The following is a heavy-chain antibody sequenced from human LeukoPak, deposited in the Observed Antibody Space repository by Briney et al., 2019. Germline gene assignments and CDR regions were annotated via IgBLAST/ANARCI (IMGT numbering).Heavy chain of an antibody. CDR3: ARADRLHGGPYLIGP. CDR2: INPNSGGT. CDR1: GYSFTDYY. D-gene: IGHD2-21*01. Sequence: ASVKVSCKTSGYSFTDYYMHWVRQAPGQGLEWMGWINPNSGGTSSAQKFQGRATMTRDTSITTVYMEVSWLTSDDTAIYYCARADRLHGGPYLIGPWGQGTLVTVSS. V-gene: IGHV1-2*02. J-gene: IGHJ5*02.